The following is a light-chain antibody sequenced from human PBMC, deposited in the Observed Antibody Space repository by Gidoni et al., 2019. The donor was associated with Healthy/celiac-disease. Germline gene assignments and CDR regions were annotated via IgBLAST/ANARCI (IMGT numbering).Light chain of an antibody. Sequence: DIVITQPPLSLPVTPGEPASISCRSSQSLLHRNGYNYLDWYLQKPGQSPQLLIYLGSNRASGVPDRFSGSGSGTDFTLKISRVEAEDVGVYYCMQALQTLGTFGQGTKVEIK. CDR1: QSLLHRNGYNY. CDR2: LGS. V-gene: IGKV2-28*01. J-gene: IGKJ1*01. CDR3: MQALQTLGT.